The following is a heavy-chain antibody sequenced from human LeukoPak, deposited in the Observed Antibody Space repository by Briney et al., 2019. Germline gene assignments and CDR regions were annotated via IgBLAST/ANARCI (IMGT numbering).Heavy chain of an antibody. CDR2: IRSKAYGGTT. Sequence: PGGSLRLSCTASGFTFGDYAMSWFRQAPGKGLEWVGFIRSKAYGGTTEYAASVKGRFTISRDDSKSIAYLQMNSLRAEDTAVYYCARDPEGFLESVDTAMVRWGQGTLVTVSS. J-gene: IGHJ4*02. V-gene: IGHV3-49*03. CDR3: ARDPEGFLESVDTAMVR. CDR1: GFTFGDYA. D-gene: IGHD5-18*01.